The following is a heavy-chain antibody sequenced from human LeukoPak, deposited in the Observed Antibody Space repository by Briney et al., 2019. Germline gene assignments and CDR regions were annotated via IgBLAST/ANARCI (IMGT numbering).Heavy chain of an antibody. J-gene: IGHJ4*02. D-gene: IGHD6-13*01. CDR3: ARNGFRYSSRYFDY. V-gene: IGHV1-18*01. CDR2: ISGYNGNT. CDR1: GYTFTSYD. Sequence: ASVKRSCKASGYTFTSYDISWVREAPGQGLEWMGGISGYNGNTNYAQQFRGRVTMTTDTSTSTACMELKSLRFDDTAVYYCARNGFRYSSRYFDYWGQGTLVTVSS.